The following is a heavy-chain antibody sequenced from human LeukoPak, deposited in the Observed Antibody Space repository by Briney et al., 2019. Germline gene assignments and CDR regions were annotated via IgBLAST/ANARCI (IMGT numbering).Heavy chain of an antibody. D-gene: IGHD3-10*01. J-gene: IGHJ6*03. CDR1: GFTFGGYA. CDR2: ISCDGGST. CDR3: AKDSKAGVRGVTYYYYIDV. V-gene: IGHV3-43D*03. Sequence: PGGSLRLSCAASGFTFGGYAMHWVRQAPGQGLEWVSVISCDGGSTYYADSVQGRFTISRDNCKNSVYLQMNSLRAEDTALYYCAKDSKAGVRGVTYYYYIDVWGKGTTVTVSS.